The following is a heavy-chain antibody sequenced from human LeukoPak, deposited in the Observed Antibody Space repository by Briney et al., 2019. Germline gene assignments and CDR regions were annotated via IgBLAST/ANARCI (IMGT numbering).Heavy chain of an antibody. V-gene: IGHV1-2*02. CDR3: ARDQRYSNSYLDY. Sequence: ASVKLSCKASGYTFTGYYMHWVRQAPGQGLEGMGWINPNSGGTNYAQKFQGRVTMTRDTSISTAYMELSRLRSDDTAVYYCARDQRYSNSYLDYWGQGTLVTVSS. CDR1: GYTFTGYY. J-gene: IGHJ4*02. CDR2: INPNSGGT. D-gene: IGHD6-6*01.